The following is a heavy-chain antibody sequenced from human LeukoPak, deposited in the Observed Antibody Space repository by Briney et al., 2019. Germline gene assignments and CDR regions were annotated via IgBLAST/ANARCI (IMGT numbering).Heavy chain of an antibody. Sequence: SETLSLTCTVSGGSISSYYWSWIRQPPGRGLEWIGYIYYSGSTNYNPSLKSRVTISVDTSKNQFSLKLSSVTAADTAVYYCARDLDYWGQGTLVTVSS. CDR3: ARDLDY. CDR2: IYYSGST. V-gene: IGHV4-59*01. J-gene: IGHJ4*02. CDR1: GGSISSYY.